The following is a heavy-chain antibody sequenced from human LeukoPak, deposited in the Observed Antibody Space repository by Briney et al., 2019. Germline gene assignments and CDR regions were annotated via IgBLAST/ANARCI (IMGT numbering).Heavy chain of an antibody. V-gene: IGHV3-7*01. CDR1: ELTLRRYW. D-gene: IGHD3-3*01. CDR2: IKEDGSEK. Sequence: PGGSLRLSCVASELTLRRYWMNWIRQAPGKGLEWVANIKEDGSEKYYVDSVKGRFTISRDNAKNSLYLQMNSLSGDDTAVYYCARGARHDFWSGSWGRGTLVIVSS. CDR3: ARGARHDFWSGS. J-gene: IGHJ5*02.